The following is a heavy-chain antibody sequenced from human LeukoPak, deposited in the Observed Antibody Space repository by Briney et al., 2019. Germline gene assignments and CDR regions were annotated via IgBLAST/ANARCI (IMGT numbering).Heavy chain of an antibody. D-gene: IGHD3-22*01. V-gene: IGHV4-34*01. CDR2: INHSGST. CDR1: GFTFSSYG. J-gene: IGHJ5*02. CDR3: ARDKGSYYYDRNWFDP. Sequence: PGGALRLSCAASGFTFSSYGMHWVRQPPGKGLEWIGEINHSGSTNYNPSLKSRVAISVDTSKNQFSLKLSSVTAADTAVYYCARDKGSYYYDRNWFDPWGQGTLVTVSS.